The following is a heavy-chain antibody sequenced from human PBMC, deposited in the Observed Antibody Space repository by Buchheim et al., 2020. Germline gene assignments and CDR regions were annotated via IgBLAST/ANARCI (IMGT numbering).Heavy chain of an antibody. CDR2: ISSSSSTI. Sequence: EVQLVESGGGLVQPGGSLRLSCAASGFTFSSYSMNWVRQAPGKGLEWVSYISSSSSTIYYADSVQGRFTISRDNAKNSLYLQMNSLRAEDTAVYYCAREGYYYDSSGYSEGAFDIWGQGT. CDR1: GFTFSSYS. J-gene: IGHJ3*02. V-gene: IGHV3-48*01. D-gene: IGHD3-22*01. CDR3: AREGYYYDSSGYSEGAFDI.